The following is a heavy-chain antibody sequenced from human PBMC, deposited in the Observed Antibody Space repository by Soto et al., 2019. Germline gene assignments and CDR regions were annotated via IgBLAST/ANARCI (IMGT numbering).Heavy chain of an antibody. CDR2: ISWNSGSI. J-gene: IGHJ4*02. Sequence: EVQLVESGGGLVQPGRSLRLSCAASGFTFDDYAMHWVRQAPGKGLEWVSGISWNSGSIGYADSVKGRFTISRDNAKNSLYLQMNSLRDEDTALYYCAKDSSVGGMTTVNTGFDYWGQGTLVTVSS. V-gene: IGHV3-9*01. CDR3: AKDSSVGGMTTVNTGFDY. D-gene: IGHD4-17*01. CDR1: GFTFDDYA.